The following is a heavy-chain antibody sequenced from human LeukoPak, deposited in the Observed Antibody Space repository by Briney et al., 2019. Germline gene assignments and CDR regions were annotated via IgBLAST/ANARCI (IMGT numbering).Heavy chain of an antibody. Sequence: PSETLSLTCTVSGGSISSSSYYWGWIRQPPGKGLEWIGSIYYSGSTYYNPSLKSRVTISVDTSKNQFSLKLSSVTAADTAVYYCARLSWARGLYWGQGTLVTVSS. V-gene: IGHV4-39*01. J-gene: IGHJ4*02. D-gene: IGHD3-10*01. CDR1: GGSISSSSYY. CDR2: IYYSGST. CDR3: ARLSWARGLY.